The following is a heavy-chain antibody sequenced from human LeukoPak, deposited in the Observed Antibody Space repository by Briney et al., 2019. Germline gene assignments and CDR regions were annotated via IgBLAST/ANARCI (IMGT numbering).Heavy chain of an antibody. Sequence: GASVKVSCKASGYTFTGYYMHWVRQAPGQGLEWMGWINPNSGGTNYAQKFQGRVTMTRDTSISTAYMELSRLRSDDTAVYYCARRKVAATRNWFDPWGQGTLVTVSS. CDR2: INPNSGGT. CDR1: GYTFTGYY. D-gene: IGHD2-15*01. J-gene: IGHJ5*02. CDR3: ARRKVAATRNWFDP. V-gene: IGHV1-2*02.